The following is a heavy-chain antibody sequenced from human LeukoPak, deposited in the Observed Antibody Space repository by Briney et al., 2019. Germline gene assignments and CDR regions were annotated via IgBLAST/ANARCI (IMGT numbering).Heavy chain of an antibody. J-gene: IGHJ4*02. CDR1: GFTFSSYS. CDR2: ISSSSSYI. CDR3: ARNLRGSGVVIFFGY. V-gene: IGHV3-21*01. D-gene: IGHD3-3*01. Sequence: GGSLRLSCAASGFTFSSYSMNWVRQAPGKGLEWVSSISSSSSYIYYADSVKGRFTISRDNAKNSLYLQMNSLRAEDTAVYYCARNLRGSGVVIFFGYWGQGTLVTVSS.